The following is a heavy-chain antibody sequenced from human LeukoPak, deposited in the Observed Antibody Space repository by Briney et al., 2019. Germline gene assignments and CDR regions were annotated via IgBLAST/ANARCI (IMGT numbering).Heavy chain of an antibody. Sequence: SETLSLTCAVSGGSINSSSSYYWGWIRQPPGKGLEWIGSIYYSGSTYHNPSLKSRVTISVDTSKNQFSLKLSSVTAADTAVYYCARLPMAMGVFDYWGQGTLVTVSS. V-gene: IGHV4-39*01. CDR1: GGSINSSSSYY. D-gene: IGHD3-10*01. CDR3: ARLPMAMGVFDY. J-gene: IGHJ4*02. CDR2: IYYSGST.